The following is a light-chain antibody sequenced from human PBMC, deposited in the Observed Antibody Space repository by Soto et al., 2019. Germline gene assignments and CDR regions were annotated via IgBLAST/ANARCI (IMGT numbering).Light chain of an antibody. J-gene: IGKJ3*01. CDR3: QQFGSSPGFT. V-gene: IGKV3-20*01. CDR1: QSINNRY. Sequence: EIVLTQSPGTLSLSPGERATLSCRASQSINNRYLAWYQQKPGQAPRLLIYAASSRATGIPDRFSGIGSGTDFTLTISRLEPEDFAVYYCQQFGSSPGFTFGPGTKVDTK. CDR2: AAS.